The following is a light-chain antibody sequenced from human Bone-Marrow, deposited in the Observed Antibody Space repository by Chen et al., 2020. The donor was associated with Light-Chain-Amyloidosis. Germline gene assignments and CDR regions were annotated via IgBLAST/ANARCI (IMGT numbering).Light chain of an antibody. CDR3: QQYNNWPGT. Sequence: EVLMTQSPATLSVSPGERVTLSCRAIQSINFNLAWYQQKPGQAPRLLIYGASTRATGIPARFSGSGSGTEFTLTISSLQSEDFAVYYCQQYNNWPGTFGPGTKVDIK. J-gene: IGKJ3*01. CDR1: QSINFN. CDR2: GAS. V-gene: IGKV3-15*01.